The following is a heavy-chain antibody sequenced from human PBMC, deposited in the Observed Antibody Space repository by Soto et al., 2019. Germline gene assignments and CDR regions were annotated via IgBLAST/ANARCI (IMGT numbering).Heavy chain of an antibody. CDR3: AKLRYFDWSAYNWFEY. CDR1: GFTVYSNY. J-gene: IGHJ5*01. V-gene: IGHV3-23*01. D-gene: IGHD3-9*01. CDR2: ISGSGATT. Sequence: PGGSLRLSCAASGFTVYSNYMSWVRQAPGKGLEWVSGISGSGATTSYADSVKGRFTVSRDNSKNTLYLQMNSLRVEDTAVYHCAKLRYFDWSAYNWFEYWGQGTPVTVSS.